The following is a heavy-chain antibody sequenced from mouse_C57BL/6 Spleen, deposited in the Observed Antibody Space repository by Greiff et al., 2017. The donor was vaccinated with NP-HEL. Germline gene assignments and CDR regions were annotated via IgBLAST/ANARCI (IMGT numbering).Heavy chain of an antibody. CDR2: IDPNSGGT. J-gene: IGHJ3*01. V-gene: IGHV1-72*01. CDR1: GYTFTSYW. Sequence: QVQLQQSGAELVKPGASVKLSCKASGYTFTSYWMHWVKQRPGRGLEWIGRIDPNSGGTKYNEKFKSKATLTVDKPSSTAYMQLSSLTSEDSAVYYCAREKGNDYDVWFAYWGQGTLVTVSA. CDR3: AREKGNDYDVWFAY. D-gene: IGHD2-4*01.